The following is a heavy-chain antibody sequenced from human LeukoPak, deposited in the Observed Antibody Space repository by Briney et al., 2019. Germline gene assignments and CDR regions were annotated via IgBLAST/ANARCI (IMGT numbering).Heavy chain of an antibody. CDR2: IYYSGST. CDR3: ARERGPRSPFDY. J-gene: IGHJ4*02. D-gene: IGHD1-26*01. Sequence: PSEALSLTCTVSGGSISSYYWSWIRQPAGKGLEWIGSIYYSGSTYYNPSLKSRVTISVDTSKNQFSLKLSSVTAADTAVYYCARERGPRSPFDYWGQGTLVTVSS. V-gene: IGHV4-59*05. CDR1: GGSISSYY.